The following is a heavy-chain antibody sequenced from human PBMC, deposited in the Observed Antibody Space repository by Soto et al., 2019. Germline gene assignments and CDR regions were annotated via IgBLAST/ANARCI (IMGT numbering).Heavy chain of an antibody. D-gene: IGHD2-21*02. CDR2: ISYDGSNK. V-gene: IGHV3-30-3*01. Sequence: QVQLVESGGGVVQPGRSLRLSCAASGFTFSSYAMHWVRQAPGKGLEWVAVISYDGSNKYYADSVKGRFTISRDNSKNTLYLQMNSLRAEDTAVYYCARDFRPTVVTLLGAFDIWGQGTMVTVSS. CDR3: ARDFRPTVVTLLGAFDI. CDR1: GFTFSSYA. J-gene: IGHJ3*02.